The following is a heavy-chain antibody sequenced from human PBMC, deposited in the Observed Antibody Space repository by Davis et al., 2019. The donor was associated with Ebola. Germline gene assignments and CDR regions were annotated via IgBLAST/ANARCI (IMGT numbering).Heavy chain of an antibody. CDR3: ARGIVATIGGFDY. CDR2: IWYDGSNK. Sequence: GESLKISCAASGFTFDDYGMHWVRQAPGKGLEWVAVIWYDGSNKYYADSVKGRFTISRDNSKNTLYLQMNSLRAEDTAVYYCARGIVATIGGFDYWGQGTLVTVSS. J-gene: IGHJ4*02. CDR1: GFTFDDYG. V-gene: IGHV3-33*08. D-gene: IGHD5-12*01.